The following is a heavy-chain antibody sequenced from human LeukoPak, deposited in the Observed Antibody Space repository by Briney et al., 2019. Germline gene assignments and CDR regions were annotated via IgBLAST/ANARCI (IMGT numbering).Heavy chain of an antibody. D-gene: IGHD3-10*01. CDR1: GFTFSSYA. V-gene: IGHV3-23*01. Sequence: PGGSLRLSCAASGFTFSSYAMSWVRQAPGKGLEWVSAISGSGGSTYYADSVKGRLTISRDNSKNTLYLQMNSLRAEDTAVYYCAKKGGRPVWFGDLLFDYWGQGTLVTVSS. J-gene: IGHJ4*02. CDR2: ISGSGGST. CDR3: AKKGGRPVWFGDLLFDY.